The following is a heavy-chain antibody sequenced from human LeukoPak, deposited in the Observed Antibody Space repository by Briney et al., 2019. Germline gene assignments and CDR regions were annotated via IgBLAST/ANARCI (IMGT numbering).Heavy chain of an antibody. CDR1: GFTFSSYS. CDR3: ARPKWAAAGYHDAFDI. Sequence: GGSLRLSCAASGFTFSSYSMNWVRQAPGKGLEWVSYISSSSSTIYYADSVKGRFTISRDNAKNSLYLQMNSLRAEDTAVYYCARPKWAAAGYHDAFDIWGQGTMVTVSS. CDR2: ISSSSSTI. J-gene: IGHJ3*02. V-gene: IGHV3-48*04. D-gene: IGHD6-13*01.